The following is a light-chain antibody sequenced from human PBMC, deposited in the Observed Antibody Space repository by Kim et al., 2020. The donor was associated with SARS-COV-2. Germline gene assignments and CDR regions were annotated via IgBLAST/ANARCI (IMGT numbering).Light chain of an antibody. Sequence: EIVLTQSPATLSLSPGERATISCRASQSVSSFLAWYQQKPGQAPRLLIHDASNRATGIPARFSGSGSGTDFTLTISSLEPEDFAVYYCQQRSNWLTFGGGTKVDIK. CDR2: DAS. CDR1: QSVSSF. CDR3: QQRSNWLT. V-gene: IGKV3-11*01. J-gene: IGKJ4*01.